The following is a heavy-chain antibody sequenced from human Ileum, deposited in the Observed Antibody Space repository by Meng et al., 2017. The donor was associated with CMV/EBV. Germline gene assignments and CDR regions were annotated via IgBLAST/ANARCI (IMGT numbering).Heavy chain of an antibody. CDR2: INPNSGGT. J-gene: IGHJ4*02. Sequence: YTFTDYYLHWVRQATGQGLEWMGWINPNSGGTNYAQKFQGRVTMTRDTSITTAYMELSRLRSDDTAMYYCARARGYDILTGYGLLDYWGQGPLVTVSS. D-gene: IGHD3-9*01. V-gene: IGHV1-2*02. CDR1: YTFTDYY. CDR3: ARARGYDILTGYGLLDY.